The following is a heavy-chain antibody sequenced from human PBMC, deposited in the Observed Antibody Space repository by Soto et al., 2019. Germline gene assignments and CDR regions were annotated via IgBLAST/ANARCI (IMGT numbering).Heavy chain of an antibody. CDR3: AKVVSPGHLDY. V-gene: IGHV4-59*01. Sequence: WETLSLTCTVYGGSINSYYWTWIRQPPGKRLEWIGAIYYTGSTTYNPSLRSRVTFSVDTSKNQFSLSLTSVTAADTAVYYCAKVVSPGHLDYWGQGILVTVSS. CDR1: GGSINSYY. CDR2: IYYTGST. J-gene: IGHJ4*02.